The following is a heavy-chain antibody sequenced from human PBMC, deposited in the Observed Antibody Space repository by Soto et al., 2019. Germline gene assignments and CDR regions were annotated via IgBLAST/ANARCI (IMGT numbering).Heavy chain of an antibody. CDR2: IYYSGST. CDR3: ARQGAGFGELLNNWFDP. D-gene: IGHD3-10*01. V-gene: IGHV4-39*01. Sequence: QLQLQESGPGLVKPSETLSLTCTVSGGSITSSSYYWGWIRQPPGKGLEWIGSIYYSGSTYYNPSLKSRVTISVDTSKNQFSLKLSSVTAADTAVYYCARQGAGFGELLNNWFDPWGQGTLVTVSS. CDR1: GGSITSSSYY. J-gene: IGHJ5*02.